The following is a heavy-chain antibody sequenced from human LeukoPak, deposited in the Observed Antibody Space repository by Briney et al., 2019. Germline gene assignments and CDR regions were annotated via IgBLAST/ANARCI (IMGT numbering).Heavy chain of an antibody. D-gene: IGHD7-27*01. CDR1: GFTFSSYS. CDR3: ARGVNWEPDAFDI. Sequence: PGGSLRLSCAASGFTFSSYSMNWVRQAPGKGLEWVSYISSSSSTIYYADSVKGRFTISRDNAKNSLYLQMNSLRAEDTAVYYCARGVNWEPDAFDIWGQGTMVTVSS. V-gene: IGHV3-48*04. CDR2: ISSSSSTI. J-gene: IGHJ3*02.